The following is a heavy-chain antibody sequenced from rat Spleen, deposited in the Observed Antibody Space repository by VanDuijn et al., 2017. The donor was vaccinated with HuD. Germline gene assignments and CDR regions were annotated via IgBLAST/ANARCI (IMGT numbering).Heavy chain of an antibody. CDR1: GFSLTSNG. CDR2: IWSGGST. CDR3: ARANFDY. Sequence: QVQLKESGPGLVQPSQTLSLTCTVSGFSLTSNGVGWVRQPLGKGLVWMGIIWSGGSTNYNSAVQSRLSTRRDTSKSQVFLKMNSLQPEDTGTYYCARANFDYWGQGVMVTVSS. J-gene: IGHJ2*01. V-gene: IGHV2-72*01.